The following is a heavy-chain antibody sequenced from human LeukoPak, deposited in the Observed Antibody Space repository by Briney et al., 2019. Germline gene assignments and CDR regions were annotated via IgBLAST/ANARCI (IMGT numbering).Heavy chain of an antibody. D-gene: IGHD4-17*01. CDR2: IYNGGRT. V-gene: IGHV3-53*01. J-gene: IGHJ5*02. CDR1: GFTVSSNY. Sequence: PGGSLRLSCAASGFTVSSNYMSCVRQAPGKGLEGVSVIYNGGRTYYADSVKGRFTISRDNSKNTLYLQMNSLRAEDTAVYYCARNPDYGGYGWFDPWGQGTLVTVSS. CDR3: ARNPDYGGYGWFDP.